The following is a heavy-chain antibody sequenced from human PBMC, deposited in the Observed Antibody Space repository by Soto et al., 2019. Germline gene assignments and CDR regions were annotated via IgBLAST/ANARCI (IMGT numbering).Heavy chain of an antibody. D-gene: IGHD6-13*01. CDR2: SYYTGST. J-gene: IGHJ4*02. V-gene: IGHV4-31*03. CDR1: GGSISSGDYY. Sequence: QVQLQESGPGLVKPSQTLSLTCTVSGGSISSGDYYWSWIRLHQATGLEWIGYSYYTGSTYYNPSLKSRVTISVDTSKNQFTLKLSSVTAADTAVYYCATLGIAAAGIDYCGQGTLVTVSS. CDR3: ATLGIAAAGIDY.